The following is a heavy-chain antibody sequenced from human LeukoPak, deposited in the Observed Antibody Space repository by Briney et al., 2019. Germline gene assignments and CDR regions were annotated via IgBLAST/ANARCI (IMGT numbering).Heavy chain of an antibody. V-gene: IGHV3-48*03. J-gene: IGHJ4*02. CDR3: ARDQVGGGIDY. CDR1: GFTFSSYE. Sequence: PGGSLRLSCAASGFTFSSYERNWVRQAPGKGLEWVSFIGTTIRGISTMYYADSVKGRFTISRDNAKNSLYLQMNSLRAEDTAIYYCARDQVGGGIDYWGQGTLVTVSS. CDR2: IGTTIRGISTM. D-gene: IGHD1-26*01.